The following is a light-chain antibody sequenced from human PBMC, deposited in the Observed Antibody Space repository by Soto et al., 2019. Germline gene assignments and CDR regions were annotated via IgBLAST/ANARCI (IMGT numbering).Light chain of an antibody. V-gene: IGLV2-14*01. J-gene: IGLJ3*02. CDR2: EVS. CDR3: ASYTRSSTWV. Sequence: QSALTQPASVSASPGQSITISCTGSSSDVGAYNSVSWFQQHPGKAPKLMIFEVSNRPSGVSNRFSGSKSVNTASLTISGLQAEDEADYYCASYTRSSTWVFGGGTKLT. CDR1: SSDVGAYNS.